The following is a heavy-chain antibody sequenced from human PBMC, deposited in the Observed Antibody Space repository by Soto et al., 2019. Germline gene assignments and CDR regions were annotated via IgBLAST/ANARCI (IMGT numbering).Heavy chain of an antibody. J-gene: IGHJ6*02. CDR1: GYTFTSYY. D-gene: IGHD6-19*01. CDR3: ARDKRSSGWYALYEYYGMYV. V-gene: IGHV1-46*01. CDR2: INPSGGST. Sequence: ASVKVSCKASGYTFTSYYMHWVRQAPGQGLEWMGIINPSGGSTSYAQKFQGRVTMTRDTSTSTVYMELSSLRSEDTAVYYCARDKRSSGWYALYEYYGMYVWGQGTTVTVSS.